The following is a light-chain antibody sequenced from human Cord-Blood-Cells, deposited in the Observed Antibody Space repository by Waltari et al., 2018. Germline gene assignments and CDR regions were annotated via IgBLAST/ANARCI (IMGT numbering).Light chain of an antibody. V-gene: IGLV2-14*03. CDR2: DVS. J-gene: IGLJ3*02. CDR1: SSDLGGYNY. Sequence: QSALTQPASVSGSPGQSLTISCTGTSSDLGGYNYVSWYHQHPGKAPKLMIYDVSNRPSGVSNRFSGSKSGNTASLTISGLQAEDEADYYCSSYTSSSTEFGGGTKLTVL. CDR3: SSYTSSSTE.